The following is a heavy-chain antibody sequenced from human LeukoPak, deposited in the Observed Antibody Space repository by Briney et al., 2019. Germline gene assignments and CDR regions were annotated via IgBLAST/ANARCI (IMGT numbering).Heavy chain of an antibody. D-gene: IGHD3-22*01. Sequence: GGSLRLSCAASGFTFSSYAMHWVRQAPGKGLEWVAVISYDGSNKYYADSVKGRFTISRDNSKNTLYLQMNSLRAEDTAVYYCAKRKGSGYYYDFDYWGQGTLVTVSS. CDR1: GFTFSSYA. V-gene: IGHV3-30-3*02. J-gene: IGHJ4*02. CDR3: AKRKGSGYYYDFDY. CDR2: ISYDGSNK.